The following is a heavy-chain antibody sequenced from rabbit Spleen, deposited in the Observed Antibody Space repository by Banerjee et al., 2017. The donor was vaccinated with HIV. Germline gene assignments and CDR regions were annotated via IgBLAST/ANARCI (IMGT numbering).Heavy chain of an antibody. D-gene: IGHD8-1*01. J-gene: IGHJ6*01. Sequence: QEQLVESGGGLVKPEGSLKLSCTASGFSFSNKAVMCWVRQAPGKGLEWIACIYTSSGSTYYASWVNGRFSISRENAQNTVFLQMTSLTAADTATYFCARDGAGGSYFALWGPGTLVTVS. V-gene: IGHV1S45*01. CDR2: IYTSSGST. CDR3: ARDGAGGSYFAL. CDR1: GFSFSNKAV.